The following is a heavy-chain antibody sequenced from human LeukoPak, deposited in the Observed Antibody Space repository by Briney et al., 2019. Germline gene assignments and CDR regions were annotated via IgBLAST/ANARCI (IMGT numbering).Heavy chain of an antibody. J-gene: IGHJ6*03. CDR2: ISAYNGNT. CDR3: ARVVDFRIVVVPAVTSYMDV. D-gene: IGHD2-2*01. CDR1: GYTFTSYG. V-gene: IGHV1-18*01. Sequence: ASVKVSCKASGYTFTSYGISWVRQAPGQGLEWMGWISAYNGNTNYAQKLQGRVTMTTDTSTSTAYMELRSLRSDDTAVYYCARVVDFRIVVVPAVTSYMDVWGKGTTVTVSS.